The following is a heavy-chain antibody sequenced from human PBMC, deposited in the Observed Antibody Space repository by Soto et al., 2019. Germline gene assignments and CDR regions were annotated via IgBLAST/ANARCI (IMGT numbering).Heavy chain of an antibody. D-gene: IGHD5-12*01. V-gene: IGHV3-15*07. CDR1: GFTFSNAW. CDR2: IKSKTDGGTT. CDR3: TTADIVATFLSGVDYYYGMDV. Sequence: EVQLVESGGGLVKPGGSLRLSCAASGFTFSNAWMNWVRQAPGKGLEWVGRIKSKTDGGTTDYAAPVKGRFTISRDDSKNTLYLQMNSLKTEDTAVYYCTTADIVATFLSGVDYYYGMDVWGQGTTVTVSS. J-gene: IGHJ6*02.